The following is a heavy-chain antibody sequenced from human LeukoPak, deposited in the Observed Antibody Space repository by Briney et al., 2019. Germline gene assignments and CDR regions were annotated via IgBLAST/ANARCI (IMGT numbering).Heavy chain of an antibody. J-gene: IGHJ5*02. CDR3: ARHGRHMAARRNWFDP. D-gene: IGHD6-6*01. CDR1: GGSITNYY. Sequence: SETLSLTCTGSGGSITNYYWNWIRQPAGKGLEWIGRIYTSGSTNYNPSLKSRVTISVDTSKNQFSLKLSSVTAADTAVYYCARHGRHMAARRNWFDPWGQGTLVTVSS. CDR2: IYTSGST. V-gene: IGHV4-4*07.